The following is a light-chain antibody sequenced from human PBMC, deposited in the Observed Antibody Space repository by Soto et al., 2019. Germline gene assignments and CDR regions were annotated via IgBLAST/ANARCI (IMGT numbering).Light chain of an antibody. Sequence: DIVLTQTPLSSPVTLGQPASISCRSSQSLVHSDGNTYLNWLQQRPCQPPRLLIYEVSNRFSGVPDRFSVSGAGTDFTLEISRVEAEDVGVYYCMQTTQFPLTFGGETKVEIK. J-gene: IGKJ4*01. CDR1: QSLVHSDGNTY. CDR2: EVS. V-gene: IGKV2-24*01. CDR3: MQTTQFPLT.